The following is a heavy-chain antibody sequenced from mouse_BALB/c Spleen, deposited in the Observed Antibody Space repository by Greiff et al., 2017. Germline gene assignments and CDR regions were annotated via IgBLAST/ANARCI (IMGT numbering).Heavy chain of an antibody. J-gene: IGHJ2*01. CDR2: ISSGSSTI. Sequence: EVKLMESGGGLVQPGGSRKLSCAASGFTFSSFGMHWVRQAPEKGLEWVAYISSGSSTIYYADTVKGRFTISRDNPKNTLFLQMTSLRSEDTAMYYCARSGVITIDYWGQGTTLTVSS. CDR3: ARSGVITIDY. CDR1: GFTFSSFG. D-gene: IGHD2-4*01. V-gene: IGHV5-17*02.